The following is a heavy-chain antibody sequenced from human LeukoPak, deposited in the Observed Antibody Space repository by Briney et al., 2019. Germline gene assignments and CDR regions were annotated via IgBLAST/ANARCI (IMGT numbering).Heavy chain of an antibody. CDR2: ISYAGSNN. J-gene: IGHJ4*02. CDR1: GFTFGSYA. Sequence: GGSLRLSCAAPGFTFGSYAMHWVRQAPGKGLEWVADISYAGSNNYYADSVKGRYTISRDNSKTTLYLQMNSLRAEDTAVYYCARGGYSYGFGYFDSWGQGTLVTVSS. D-gene: IGHD5-18*01. V-gene: IGHV3-30*04. CDR3: ARGGYSYGFGYFDS.